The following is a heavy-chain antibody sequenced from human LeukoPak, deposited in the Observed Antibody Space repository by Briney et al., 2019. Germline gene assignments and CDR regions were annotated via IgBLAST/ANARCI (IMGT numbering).Heavy chain of an antibody. Sequence: SGTLSLTCAVYGESFSGCFWTWIRQPPGKGLEWIGEVDHSETTKYHPSLKSRVTMSVDTSKNQFSLKMSSVTAADTAIYYCARGTPVLNGAFDIWGQGTMVTVSS. CDR3: ARGTPVLNGAFDI. CDR2: VDHSETT. D-gene: IGHD2-8*01. V-gene: IGHV4-34*01. CDR1: GESFSGCF. J-gene: IGHJ3*02.